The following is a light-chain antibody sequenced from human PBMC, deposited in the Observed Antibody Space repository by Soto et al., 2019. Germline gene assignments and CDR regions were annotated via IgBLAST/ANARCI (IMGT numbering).Light chain of an antibody. CDR1: SSDVGGYNY. CDR3: SSYTSSSTLV. Sequence: QSALTQPASVSGSPGQSITISCTGTSSDVGGYNYVSWYQQHPDKAPKLMIYDVSNRPSGVSNRFSGSESGNTASLTISGLQAEDEADYYCSSYTSSSTLVFGGGTKLTVL. CDR2: DVS. J-gene: IGLJ2*01. V-gene: IGLV2-14*01.